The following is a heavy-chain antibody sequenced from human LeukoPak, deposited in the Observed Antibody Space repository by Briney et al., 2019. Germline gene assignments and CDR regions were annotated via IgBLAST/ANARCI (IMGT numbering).Heavy chain of an antibody. V-gene: IGHV1-24*01. CDR2: FHPDEGET. J-gene: IGHJ4*02. CDR1: GYTLTKLS. Sequence: GASVNVSCKVSGYTLTKLSMHWVRQAPGKGLEWMGGFHPDEGETIYAQKLQGRLTMTEDTSTDTGYMEPSSLRSEDTAIYYCATANYYNIRAFDFWGQGTLVTVSS. CDR3: ATANYYNIRAFDF. D-gene: IGHD3-22*01.